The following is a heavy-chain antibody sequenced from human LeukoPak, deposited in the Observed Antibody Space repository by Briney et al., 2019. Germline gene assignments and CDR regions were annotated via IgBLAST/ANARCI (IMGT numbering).Heavy chain of an antibody. CDR1: GFTFSSYA. D-gene: IGHD3-22*01. Sequence: PGGSLRLSCAASGFTFSSYAMSWVRQAPGEGLEWVAGLSDSGARTNYADSVKGRFIISRDNAKNTLYLQMNSLRAEDTAVYFCAKRGVVIRVILVGLHKEAYYFDSWGQGALVTVSS. V-gene: IGHV3-23*01. CDR3: AKRGVVIRVILVGLHKEAYYFDS. CDR2: LSDSGART. J-gene: IGHJ4*01.